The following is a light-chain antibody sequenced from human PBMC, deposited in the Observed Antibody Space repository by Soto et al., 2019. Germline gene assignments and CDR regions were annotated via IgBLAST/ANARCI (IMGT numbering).Light chain of an antibody. Sequence: EIVITHSPATWSGSLGERGPRSQRASQSVSTYLAWYQQKPGQAPRLLIYDASSRATGVPDRFRGSGSETDFTLTISRLEPEDFAVYYCQQCRSAPLTFGQGAKVDI. J-gene: IGKJ1*01. CDR1: QSVSTY. CDR2: DAS. V-gene: IGKV3-20*01. CDR3: QQCRSAPLT.